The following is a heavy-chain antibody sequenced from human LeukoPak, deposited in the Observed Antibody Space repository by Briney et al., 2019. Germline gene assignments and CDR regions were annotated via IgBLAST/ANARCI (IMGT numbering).Heavy chain of an antibody. CDR1: GFTFSTYT. D-gene: IGHD3-22*01. V-gene: IGHV3-30-3*01. Sequence: PGRSLRLSCGVSGFTFSTYTMYWVRQARGKGLEWVAVISYHGSNEYYADSVKGRFTISRDNSKNTLYLQMNSLTAEDTAVYYCATRNCYPTSGYYYPYYFDFWGQGTLVTVSS. J-gene: IGHJ4*02. CDR2: ISYHGSNE. CDR3: ATRNCYPTSGYYYPYYFDF.